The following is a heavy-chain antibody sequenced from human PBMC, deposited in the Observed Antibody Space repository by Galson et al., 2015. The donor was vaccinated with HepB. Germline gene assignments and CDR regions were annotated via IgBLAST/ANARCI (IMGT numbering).Heavy chain of an antibody. V-gene: IGHV1-24*01. CDR1: GYTLTDLS. D-gene: IGHD3-9*01. J-gene: IGHJ1*01. CDR3: ATSSDLRYFDWSRTALLYFQH. CDR2: FDPEDGET. Sequence: SVKVSCKVSGYTLTDLSMHWVRQAPGKGLEWMGGFDPEDGETIYAQKFQGRVTMTEDTSTDTAHMELSSLRSEDTAVYYCATSSDLRYFDWSRTALLYFQHWGQGTLVTVSS.